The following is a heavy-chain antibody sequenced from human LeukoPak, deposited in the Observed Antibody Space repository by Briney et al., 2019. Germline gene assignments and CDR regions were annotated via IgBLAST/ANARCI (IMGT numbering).Heavy chain of an antibody. CDR3: ARGLGPHWFDP. Sequence: GGSLRLSCAASGFTFSSYSMNWVRQAPGKGLEWVSSISSSSSYIYYADSVKGRFTISRDNAKNSLYLQMNSLRAGDTAVYYCARGLGPHWFDPWGQGTLVTVSS. D-gene: IGHD3-16*01. V-gene: IGHV3-21*01. J-gene: IGHJ5*02. CDR2: ISSSSSYI. CDR1: GFTFSSYS.